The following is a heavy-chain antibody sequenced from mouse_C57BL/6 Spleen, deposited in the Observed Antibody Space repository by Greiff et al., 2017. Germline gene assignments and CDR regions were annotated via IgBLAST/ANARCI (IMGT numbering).Heavy chain of an antibody. CDR1: GYTFTDYY. V-gene: IGHV1-76*01. CDR2: IYPGSGNT. Sequence: QVQLKESGAELVRPGASVKLSCKASGYTFTDYYINWVKQRPGQGLEWIARIYPGSGNTYYNEKCKGKATLTADKSSSTSYMQLSSLTSDDSAVYFCAREGGSSSYYYAMGYWGQGTSVTVSS. CDR3: AREGGSSSYYYAMGY. J-gene: IGHJ4*01. D-gene: IGHD1-1*01.